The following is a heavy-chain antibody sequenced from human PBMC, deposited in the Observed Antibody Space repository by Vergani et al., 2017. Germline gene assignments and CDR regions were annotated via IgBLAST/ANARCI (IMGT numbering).Heavy chain of an antibody. D-gene: IGHD2-15*01. CDR3: ARDAPENIVVVVAATLYYYGMDV. J-gene: IGHJ6*02. V-gene: IGHV1-18*04. CDR2: ISAYNGNT. CDR1: GYTFTSYG. Sequence: QVQLVQSGAEVKKPGASVKVSCKASGYTFTSYGISWVRQAPGQGLEWMGWISAYNGNTNYAQKLQGRVTMTTDTSTSTAYMELRSLRSDDTAVYYCARDAPENIVVVVAATLYYYGMDVWGQGTTVTVSS.